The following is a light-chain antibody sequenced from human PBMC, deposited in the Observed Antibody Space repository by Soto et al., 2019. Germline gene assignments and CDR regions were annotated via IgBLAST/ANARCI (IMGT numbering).Light chain of an antibody. CDR1: QSLLHGNGYNY. V-gene: IGKV2-28*01. CDR3: MQTLQNPFT. CDR2: LGS. J-gene: IGKJ3*01. Sequence: DIVMTQSPLSLPVTPGEPASISCRSSQSLLHGNGYNYLHWYLQKQGQSPQLLIYLGSNRASGVPDRFSGSGSGTDFTLKISRVEAEDVGVYYCMQTLQNPFTFGPGTKVDSK.